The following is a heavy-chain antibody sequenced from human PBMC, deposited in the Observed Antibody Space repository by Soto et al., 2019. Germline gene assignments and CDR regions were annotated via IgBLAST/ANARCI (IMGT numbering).Heavy chain of an antibody. Sequence: GASVKVSCKASGYTFTSYDINWVRQATGQGLEWMGWMNPNSGNTGYAQKFQGRVTTTRNTSISTAYMELSSLRSEDTAVYYCARVELGYCSGGSCYFAPLDVWGKGTTVTVSS. V-gene: IGHV1-8*01. CDR3: ARVELGYCSGGSCYFAPLDV. CDR1: GYTFTSYD. D-gene: IGHD2-15*01. CDR2: MNPNSGNT. J-gene: IGHJ6*04.